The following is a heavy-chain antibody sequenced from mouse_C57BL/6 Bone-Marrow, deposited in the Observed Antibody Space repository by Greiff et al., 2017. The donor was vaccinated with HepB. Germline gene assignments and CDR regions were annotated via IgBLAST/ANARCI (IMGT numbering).Heavy chain of an antibody. CDR3: ARRPFTTVVANYAMDY. V-gene: IGHV1-55*01. CDR2: IYPGSGST. CDR1: GYTFTSYW. Sequence: VQLQQPGAELVKPGASVKMSCKASGYTFTSYWITWVKQRPGQGLEWIGDIYPGSGSTNYNEKFKSKATLTVDTSSSTAYMQLSSLTSEDSAVYYCARRPFTTVVANYAMDYWGQGTSVTVSS. D-gene: IGHD1-1*01. J-gene: IGHJ4*01.